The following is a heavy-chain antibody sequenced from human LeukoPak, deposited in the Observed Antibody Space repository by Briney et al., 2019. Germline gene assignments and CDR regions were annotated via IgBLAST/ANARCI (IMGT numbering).Heavy chain of an antibody. D-gene: IGHD3-10*01. CDR1: GGTFSSYA. CDR2: IIPIFGIA. V-gene: IGHV1-69*04. CDR3: ARSLLFGSGSYYGHPHRGWDA. Sequence: SVKVSCKASGGTFSSYAISWVRQAPGQGLEWMGRIIPIFGIANYAQKFQGRVTIIADKSTSTAYMELSSLRSEDTAVYYCARSLLFGSGSYYGHPHRGWDAWGQGTTVTVSS. J-gene: IGHJ6*02.